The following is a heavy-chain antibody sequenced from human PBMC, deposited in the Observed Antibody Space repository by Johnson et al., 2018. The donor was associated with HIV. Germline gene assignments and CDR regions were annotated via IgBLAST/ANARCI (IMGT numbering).Heavy chain of an antibody. CDR1: GFTFSNYA. Sequence: QVQLVESGGGVVQPGRSLRLSCAASGFTFSNYAVHWVRQAPGKGLEWVAVISYDGSTEYYADSVKGRFTISRDNSKNTLYLQMNSLRAEDTAVYYCAKTAAADAFDIWGQGTMVTVSS. J-gene: IGHJ3*02. V-gene: IGHV3-30*04. CDR2: ISYDGSTE. CDR3: AKTAAADAFDI. D-gene: IGHD2-2*01.